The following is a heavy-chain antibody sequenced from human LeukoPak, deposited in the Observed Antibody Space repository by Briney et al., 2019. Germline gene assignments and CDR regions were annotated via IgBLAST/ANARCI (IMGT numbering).Heavy chain of an antibody. J-gene: IGHJ5*02. D-gene: IGHD6-13*01. CDR1: GFTFSSYA. Sequence: GGSLRVSCAASGFTFSSYAMSWVRQAPGKGLEWVSAISGSGGSTYYADSVKGRFTISRDNSKNTLYLQMNSLRAEDTAVYYCAKDRGYSSSSSWFDPWGQGTLVTVSS. V-gene: IGHV3-23*01. CDR3: AKDRGYSSSSSWFDP. CDR2: ISGSGGST.